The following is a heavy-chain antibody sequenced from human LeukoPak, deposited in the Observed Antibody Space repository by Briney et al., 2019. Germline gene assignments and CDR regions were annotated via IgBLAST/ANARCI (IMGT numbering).Heavy chain of an antibody. CDR2: IYTSGST. CDR1: GGSISSYY. V-gene: IGHV4-4*07. D-gene: IGHD1-26*01. Sequence: SETLSLTCTVSGGSISSYYWSWIRQLAGKGLEWIGRIYTSGSTNYNPSLKSRVTMSVDTSKNQFSLKLSSVTAADTAVYYCICGESYVRLFDYWGQGTLVTVSS. CDR3: ICGESYVRLFDY. J-gene: IGHJ4*02.